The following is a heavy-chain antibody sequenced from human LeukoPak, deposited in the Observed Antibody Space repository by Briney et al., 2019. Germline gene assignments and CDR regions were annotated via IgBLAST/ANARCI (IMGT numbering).Heavy chain of an antibody. CDR1: GDSIGSVGYY. CDR3: AREGDCSSTSCYTENWFDP. J-gene: IGHJ5*02. V-gene: IGHV4-30-2*06. D-gene: IGHD2-2*02. Sequence: SETLSLTCSVSGDSIGSVGYYWSWIRQSPGKGLEWIGYIYHSGNSYYNPSLKSRLTISVDKPKNQFSLKLSSVTAADTAVYYCAREGDCSSTSCYTENWFDPWGQGTLVTVSS. CDR2: IYHSGNS.